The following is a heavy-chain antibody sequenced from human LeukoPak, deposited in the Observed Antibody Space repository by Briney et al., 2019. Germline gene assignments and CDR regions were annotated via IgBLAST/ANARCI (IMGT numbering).Heavy chain of an antibody. V-gene: IGHV3-21*01. CDR1: GFTFSSYS. D-gene: IGHD3-10*01. CDR3: ARDTTVAYYGSGIAY. CDR2: ISSSSYI. Sequence: GGSLRLSCAASGFTFSSYSMNWVRQAPGKGLEWVSSISSSSYIYYADSAKGRFTISRDNAKNSLYLQMNSLRAEDTAVYYCARDTTVAYYGSGIAYWGQGTLVTVSS. J-gene: IGHJ4*02.